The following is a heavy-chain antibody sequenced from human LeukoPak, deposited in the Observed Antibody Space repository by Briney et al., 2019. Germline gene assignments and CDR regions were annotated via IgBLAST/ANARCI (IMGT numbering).Heavy chain of an antibody. V-gene: IGHV3-7*03. CDR1: GFTFINYW. J-gene: IGHJ4*02. CDR2: MKQDGSVK. CDR3: ARIGYSSSSFDY. D-gene: IGHD6-6*01. Sequence: GGSLRLSCAASGFTFINYWMSWVRQAPGKGLEWVANMKQDGSVKYYVDSIKGRFTISRDNAKNSLYLQMSGLRAEDTAVYFCARIGYSSSSFDYWGQGVLVTVYS.